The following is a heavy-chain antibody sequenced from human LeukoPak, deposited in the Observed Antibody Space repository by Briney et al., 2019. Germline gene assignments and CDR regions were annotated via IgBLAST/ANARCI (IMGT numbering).Heavy chain of an antibody. CDR1: GDSINNYY. Sequence: SETLSLTCTVSGDSINNYYWSWIWQPPGKGLEWIGYMYYNGSPNYNPSLKSRVTISVDRSKKQFSLKLTSVTAADTAVYYCAGQTIAARHRGYYFDYWGQGTLVTVSS. J-gene: IGHJ4*02. V-gene: IGHV4-59*03. CDR2: MYYNGSP. D-gene: IGHD6-6*01. CDR3: AGQTIAARHRGYYFDY.